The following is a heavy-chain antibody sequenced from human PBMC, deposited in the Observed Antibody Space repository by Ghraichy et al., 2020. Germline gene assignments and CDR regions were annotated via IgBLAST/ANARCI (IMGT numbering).Heavy chain of an antibody. CDR2: INGDGSRT. V-gene: IGHV3-74*01. CDR3: ARDPRNLGLDP. CDR1: GFTFSAYW. J-gene: IGHJ5*02. Sequence: GGSLRLSCAASGFTFSAYWMFWVRHAPGKGLVWVSRINGDGSRTNYADSVKGRFTISRDNAENTLYLQMNSLRAEDTAVYYCARDPRNLGLDPWGQGTLVTVSS.